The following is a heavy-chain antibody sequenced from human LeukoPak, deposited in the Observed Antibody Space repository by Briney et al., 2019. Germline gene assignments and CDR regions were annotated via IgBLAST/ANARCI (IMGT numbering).Heavy chain of an antibody. CDR1: GFTFSSYG. V-gene: IGHV3-30*03. J-gene: IGHJ6*03. Sequence: GGSLRLSCAASGFTFSSYGMHWVRQAPGKGLEWVAVISYDGSNKYYADSVKGRFTISRDNSKNTLYLQMNSLRAEDTAVYYCARVRFDPDYYMDVWGKGTTVTISS. CDR2: ISYDGSNK. D-gene: IGHD3-9*01. CDR3: ARVRFDPDYYMDV.